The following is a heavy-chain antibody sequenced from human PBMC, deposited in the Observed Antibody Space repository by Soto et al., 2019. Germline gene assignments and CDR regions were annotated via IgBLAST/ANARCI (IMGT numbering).Heavy chain of an antibody. J-gene: IGHJ6*02. Sequence: GPSVKVSCKASGGTFSSYAISWVRQAPGQGLEWMGGIIPIFGTANYAQKFQGRVTITADESTSTAYMELSSLRSEDTAVYYCGRGQKRVSQIRFSSYYGMDVWGQGTTVPVSS. V-gene: IGHV1-69*13. CDR1: GGTFSSYA. D-gene: IGHD3-22*01. CDR3: GRGQKRVSQIRFSSYYGMDV. CDR2: IIPIFGTA.